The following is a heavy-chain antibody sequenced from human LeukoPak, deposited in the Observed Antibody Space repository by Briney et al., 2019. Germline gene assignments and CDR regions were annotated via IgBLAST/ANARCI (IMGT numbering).Heavy chain of an antibody. J-gene: IGHJ4*02. CDR1: GGTFSSCA. CDR3: ASQPGYCSGGSCYLPPRY. Sequence: SVKVSCKASGGTFSSCAISWVRQAPGQGLEWMGGIIPIFGTANYAQKFQGRVTITADESTSTAYMELSSLRSEDTAVYYCASQPGYCSGGSCYLPPRYWGQGTLVTVSS. V-gene: IGHV1-69*13. CDR2: IIPIFGTA. D-gene: IGHD2-15*01.